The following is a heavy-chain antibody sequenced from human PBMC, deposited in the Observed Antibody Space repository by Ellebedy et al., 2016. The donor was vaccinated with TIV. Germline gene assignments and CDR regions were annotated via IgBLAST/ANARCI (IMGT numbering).Heavy chain of an antibody. D-gene: IGHD3-10*01. V-gene: IGHV3-23*01. CDR1: GFSFSKYA. CDR2: MSGNGFVI. Sequence: GESLKISCAASGFSFSKYAMNWVRQAPGKGLEWVSEMSGNGFVIKYADYAKGRFTISRDNSKSTLYLQMSSLRTEDTAVYYCAKAGDGSGNFYTQSFDSWGQGTLVTVSA. CDR3: AKAGDGSGNFYTQSFDS. J-gene: IGHJ4*02.